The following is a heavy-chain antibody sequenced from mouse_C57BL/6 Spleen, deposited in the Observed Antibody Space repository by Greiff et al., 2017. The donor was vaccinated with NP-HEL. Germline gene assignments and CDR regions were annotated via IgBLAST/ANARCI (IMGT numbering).Heavy chain of an antibody. Sequence: EVKLVESGGGLVKPGGSLKLSCAASGFTFSDYGMHWVRQAPEKGLEWAAYISRGSSTIYYADTVKGRFTISRDNATNTLFLQSTSLRSEDTAMYYCARGLRGYFDYWGQGTTLTVSS. D-gene: IGHD2-4*01. CDR1: GFTFSDYG. CDR3: ARGLRGYFDY. CDR2: ISRGSSTI. V-gene: IGHV5-17*01. J-gene: IGHJ2*01.